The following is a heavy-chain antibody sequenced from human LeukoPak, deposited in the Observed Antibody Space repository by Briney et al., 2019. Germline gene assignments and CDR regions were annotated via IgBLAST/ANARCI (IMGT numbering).Heavy chain of an antibody. CDR3: ARDYSTVTTFFDY. V-gene: IGHV3-48*03. CDR2: ITSSGSTT. Sequence: GGSLRLSCAASGFTFSSYEMNWVRQAPGKGLEWVSYITSSGSTTHYADSVKGRFTISRDNAKNSLYLQMNSLRAEDTAVYYCARDYSTVTTFFDYWGQGTLVTVSS. D-gene: IGHD4-17*01. CDR1: GFTFSSYE. J-gene: IGHJ4*02.